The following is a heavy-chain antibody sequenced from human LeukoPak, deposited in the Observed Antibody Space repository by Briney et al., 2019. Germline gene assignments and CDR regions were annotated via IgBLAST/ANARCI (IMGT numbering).Heavy chain of an antibody. J-gene: IGHJ3*02. CDR3: ARCGGDCYYSPAFDI. V-gene: IGHV4-59*11. CDR2: IYYSGST. D-gene: IGHD2-21*02. Sequence: SETLSLTCGVSGGSITSRDCWSWIRQPPGKGLEWIGYIYYSGSTNYNPSLKSRVTISVDTSKNQFSLKLSSVTAADTAVYYCARCGGDCYYSPAFDIWGQGTMVTVSS. CDR1: GGSITSRDC.